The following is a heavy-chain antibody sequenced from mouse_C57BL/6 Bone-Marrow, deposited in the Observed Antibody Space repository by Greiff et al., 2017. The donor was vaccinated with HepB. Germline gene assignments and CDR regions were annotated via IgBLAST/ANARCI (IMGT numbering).Heavy chain of an antibody. CDR1: GYTFTSYW. J-gene: IGHJ3*01. CDR2: IYPGNSDT. CDR3: TIHYGSSYVWFAY. V-gene: IGHV1-5*01. D-gene: IGHD1-1*01. Sequence: EVQLQQSGTVLARPGASVKMSCKTSGYTFTSYWMHWVKQRPGQGLEWIGAIYPGNSDTSYNQKFKSKAKLTAVTSASTAYMELSSLTNEDSAVYYCTIHYGSSYVWFAYWGQGTLVTVSA.